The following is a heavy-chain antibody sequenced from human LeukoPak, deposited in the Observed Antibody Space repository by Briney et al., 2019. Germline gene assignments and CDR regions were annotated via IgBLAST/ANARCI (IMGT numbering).Heavy chain of an antibody. Sequence: SETLSLTCTVSGGSISSSSFFWGWTRQPPGQGLEWIAAIHYSGKTHYNPSLNSRVTISADTSRNQFSLKLNSVTAADTAVYYCARLGHCSGGGSCHHDYWGQGTLVTVSS. CDR3: ARLGHCSGGGSCHHDY. CDR2: IHYSGKT. J-gene: IGHJ4*02. D-gene: IGHD2-15*01. CDR1: GGSISSSSFF. V-gene: IGHV4-39*01.